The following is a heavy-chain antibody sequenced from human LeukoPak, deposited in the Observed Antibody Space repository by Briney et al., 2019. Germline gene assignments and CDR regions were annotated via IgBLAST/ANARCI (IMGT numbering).Heavy chain of an antibody. CDR2: IGRSGGDT. V-gene: IGHV3-23*01. Sequence: GGSLRLSCAASGFTFNNYAMNWVRQALGKGLEWVSAIGRSGGDTYYPDSVKGRFTVSRDNSKNTLYLQMNSLRADDSAIYYCAREAPGDFDYWGQGILVTVSS. D-gene: IGHD3-16*01. J-gene: IGHJ4*02. CDR1: GFTFNNYA. CDR3: AREAPGDFDY.